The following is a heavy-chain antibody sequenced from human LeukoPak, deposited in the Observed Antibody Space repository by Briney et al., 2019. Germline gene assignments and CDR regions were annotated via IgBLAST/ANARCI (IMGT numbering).Heavy chain of an antibody. CDR1: GGSISSYY. V-gene: IGHV4-59*01. D-gene: IGHD3-22*01. J-gene: IGHJ3*02. Sequence: PSETLSLTCTVSGGSISSYYWSWIRQPPGKGLEWIGYINYTGSTNYNPSLKSRVTLSLDTSKNQFSLNLISVTAADTAVYYCARDRGTYYYDSRQGAFDIWGQGTMVTASS. CDR3: ARDRGTYYYDSRQGAFDI. CDR2: INYTGST.